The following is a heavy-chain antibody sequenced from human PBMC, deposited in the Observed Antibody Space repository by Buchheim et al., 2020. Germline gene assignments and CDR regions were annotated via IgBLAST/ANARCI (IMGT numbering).Heavy chain of an antibody. Sequence: EVQLLESGGGLIQPGGSLRLSCAASGFTFSTYWMHWVRQAPGKGLVWVSLINNDGSSKDHAASVKGRFTIFRDNAKNTLYLQMNSLRAEDTAVYYCARDGTLAWGQGTL. CDR2: INNDGSSK. D-gene: IGHD1-26*01. J-gene: IGHJ5*01. CDR3: ARDGTLA. CDR1: GFTFSTYW. V-gene: IGHV3-74*01.